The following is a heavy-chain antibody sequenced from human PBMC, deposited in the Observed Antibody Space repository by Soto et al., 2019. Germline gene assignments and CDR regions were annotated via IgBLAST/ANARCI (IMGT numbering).Heavy chain of an antibody. CDR2: IYYSGST. CDR1: GGYISSSSYY. V-gene: IGHV4-39*01. D-gene: IGHD3-10*01. CDR3: ARCLAAYYGSGKGWFDP. J-gene: IGHJ5*02. Sequence: SETLSLTCPVSGGYISSSSYYWGWIRQPPGKGLEWIGSIYYSGSTYYNPSLKSRVTISVDTSKNQFSLKLSSVTAADTAVYYCARCLAAYYGSGKGWFDPWGQGTLVTVSS.